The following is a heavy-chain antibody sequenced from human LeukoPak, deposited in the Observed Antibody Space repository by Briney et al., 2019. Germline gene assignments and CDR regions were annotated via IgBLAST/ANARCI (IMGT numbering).Heavy chain of an antibody. CDR3: ARTKEMASISYFDS. D-gene: IGHD5-24*01. CDR1: GFTFTSYE. V-gene: IGHV3-48*03. J-gene: IGHJ4*02. CDR2: IDSSGSNI. Sequence: GGSLSLSCAAAGFTFTSYEMNWVRQAPGKGLEWVSYIDSSGSNIHYADSVKGRFTISRDNAKNSLYLQMNSLRAEDTAVYYCARTKEMASISYFDSWGQGTLVTVSS.